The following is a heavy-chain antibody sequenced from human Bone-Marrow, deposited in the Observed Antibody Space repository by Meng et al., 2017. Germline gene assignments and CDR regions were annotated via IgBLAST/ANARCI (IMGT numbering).Heavy chain of an antibody. CDR3: ARDYYGSGKVHGMDV. Sequence: GESLKISCAASGFTFSDYYMSWIRQAPGKGLEWVANIKQDGSEKYYVDSVKGRFTISRDNAKNSLYLQMNSLRAEDTAVYYCARDYYGSGKVHGMDVWGLGTTVTVSS. V-gene: IGHV3-7*03. CDR1: GFTFSDYY. J-gene: IGHJ6*02. D-gene: IGHD3-10*01. CDR2: IKQDGSEK.